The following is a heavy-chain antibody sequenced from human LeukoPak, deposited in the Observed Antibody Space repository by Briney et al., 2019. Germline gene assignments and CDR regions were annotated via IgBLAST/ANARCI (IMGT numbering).Heavy chain of an antibody. CDR3: ARESYYYDSSGYYYFDY. Sequence: PSETLSLTCAVYRGSFSNYYWSWIRQPPGKGLEWIGEINHSGGTNYNPSLKSRVTISVDTSKNQFSLKLSSVTAADTAVYYCARESYYYDSSGYYYFDYWGQGTLVTVSS. V-gene: IGHV4-34*01. J-gene: IGHJ4*02. D-gene: IGHD3-22*01. CDR1: RGSFSNYY. CDR2: INHSGGT.